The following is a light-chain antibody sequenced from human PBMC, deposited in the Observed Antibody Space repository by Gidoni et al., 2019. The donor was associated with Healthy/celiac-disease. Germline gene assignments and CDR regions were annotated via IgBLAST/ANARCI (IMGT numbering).Light chain of an antibody. CDR3: CSYAGSYTLV. J-gene: IGLJ3*02. CDR2: DVS. CDR1: SSDVGGYNY. V-gene: IGLV2-11*01. Sequence: QSALTQPRSVSGSPGPSVTISCPGTSSDVGGYNYVSWYQQHPGKAPKLMIYDVSKRPSGVPDRFSGSKSGNTASLTISGLQAEDKADYYCCSYAGSYTLVFGGGTKLTVL.